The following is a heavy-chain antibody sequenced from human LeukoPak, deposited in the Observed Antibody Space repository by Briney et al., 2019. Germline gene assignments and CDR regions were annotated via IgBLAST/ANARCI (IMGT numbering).Heavy chain of an antibody. D-gene: IGHD3-9*01. Sequence: GASVKVSCKASGYTFTGYYMHWVRQATGQGLEWMGWMNPNSGNTGYAQKFQGRVTMTRNTSISTAYMELISLRSEDTAVYYCARGPLLRYFDWLSYYYYYGMDVWGQGTTVTVSS. CDR1: GYTFTGYY. V-gene: IGHV1-8*02. CDR3: ARGPLLRYFDWLSYYYYYGMDV. J-gene: IGHJ6*02. CDR2: MNPNSGNT.